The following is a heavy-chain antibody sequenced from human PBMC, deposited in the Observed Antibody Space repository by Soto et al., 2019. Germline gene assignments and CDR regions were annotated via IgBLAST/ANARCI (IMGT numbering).Heavy chain of an antibody. V-gene: IGHV4-39*01. D-gene: IGHD2-2*01. CDR3: ARLSIVVVPAAIMLVWGDYYYYGMDV. CDR2: IYYSGST. J-gene: IGHJ6*02. CDR1: GGSISSSSYY. Sequence: SETLSLTCTVSGGSISSSSYYWGWIRQPPGKGLEWIGSIYYSGSTYYNPSLKSRVTISVDTSKNQFSLKLSSVTAADTAVYYCARLSIVVVPAAIMLVWGDYYYYGMDVWGQGTTVTVSS.